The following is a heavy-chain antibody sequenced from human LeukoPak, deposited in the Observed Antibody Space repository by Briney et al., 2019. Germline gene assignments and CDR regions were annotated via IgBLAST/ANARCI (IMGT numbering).Heavy chain of an antibody. D-gene: IGHD1-7*01. V-gene: IGHV3-48*04. J-gene: IGHJ4*02. CDR3: ARMNYVSSGWGAPFDY. CDR1: GFTFSSFS. CDR2: IRSGDTNT. Sequence: GGSLRLSCAASGFTFSSFSMNWVRQAPGKGLEWVSYIRSGDTNTDYTGFVKGRFTISRDNAKNSLYLQMNSLRAEDTAVYYCARMNYVSSGWGAPFDYWGQGTLVTVSS.